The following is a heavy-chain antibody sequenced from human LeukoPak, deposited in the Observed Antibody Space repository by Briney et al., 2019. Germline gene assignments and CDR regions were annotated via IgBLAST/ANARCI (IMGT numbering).Heavy chain of an antibody. Sequence: GGSLRLSCAASGFTFDDYAMHWVRQAPGKGLEWVSGISWSSGSMGYADSVKGRFTISRDNAKNSLYLQMNSLRAEDTALYYCAKDSGYSYGLLWGQGTLVTVSS. V-gene: IGHV3-9*01. D-gene: IGHD5-18*01. CDR3: AKDSGYSYGLL. CDR2: ISWSSGSM. J-gene: IGHJ4*02. CDR1: GFTFDDYA.